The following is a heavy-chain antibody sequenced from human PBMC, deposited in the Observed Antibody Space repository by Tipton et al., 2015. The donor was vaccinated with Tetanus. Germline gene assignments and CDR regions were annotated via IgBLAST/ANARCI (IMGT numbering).Heavy chain of an antibody. CDR2: ISYDGSNK. V-gene: IGHV3-30*04. CDR3: ARDRLYCSGGSCYLYYYYYGMDV. CDR1: GFTFSSYA. J-gene: IGHJ6*02. Sequence: SLRLSCAASGFTFSSYAMHWVRQAPGKGLEWVAVISYDGSNKYYADSVKGRFTISRDNSKNTLYLQMNSLRAEDTAVYYCARDRLYCSGGSCYLYYYYYGMDVWGQGTTVTVSS. D-gene: IGHD2-15*01.